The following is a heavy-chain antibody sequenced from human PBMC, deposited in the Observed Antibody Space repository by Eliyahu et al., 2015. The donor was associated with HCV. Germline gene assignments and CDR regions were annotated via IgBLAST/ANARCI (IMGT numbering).Heavy chain of an antibody. CDR1: GYSFTSYW. V-gene: IGHV5-51*01. Sequence: EVQLVQSGAEVKKPGESLKISCKGSGYSFTSYWIGWVRQMPGKGLEWMGIIYPGDSDTRYSPSFQGQVTISADKSISTAYLQWSSLKASDTAMYYCARRRRIAVAGTGEYFDYWGQGTLVTVSS. CDR2: IYPGDSDT. D-gene: IGHD6-19*01. CDR3: ARRRRIAVAGTGEYFDY. J-gene: IGHJ4*02.